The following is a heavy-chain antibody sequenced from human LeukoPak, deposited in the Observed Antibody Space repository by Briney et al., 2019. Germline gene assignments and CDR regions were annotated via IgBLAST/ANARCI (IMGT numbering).Heavy chain of an antibody. CDR2: ICYSGST. CDR1: GGSISSYY. CDR3: ARWNGDYDPLPFDY. Sequence: SETLSLTCTVSGGSISSYYWSWIRQPPGKGLEWIGYICYSGSTNYNPSLKSRVTISVDTSKNQFSLKLSSVTAADTAVYYCARWNGDYDPLPFDYWGQGTLVTVSS. V-gene: IGHV4-59*01. J-gene: IGHJ4*02. D-gene: IGHD4-17*01.